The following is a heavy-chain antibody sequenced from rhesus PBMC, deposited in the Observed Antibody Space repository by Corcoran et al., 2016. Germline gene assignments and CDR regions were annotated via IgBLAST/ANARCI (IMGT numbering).Heavy chain of an antibody. D-gene: IGHD3-40*01. CDR2: INGNSRTT. Sequence: QVQLQESGPGLVKPSETLSLTCAVSGASISSYWWNWIRQPPGKGLEWMGEINGNSRTTNYTPSLRSRVTISKAASKNQFSLKLSSVTAAATAVYYCARVEPIRAVVVDYWGQGVLVTVSS. CDR1: GASISSYW. CDR3: ARVEPIRAVVVDY. V-gene: IGHV4-80*01. J-gene: IGHJ4*01.